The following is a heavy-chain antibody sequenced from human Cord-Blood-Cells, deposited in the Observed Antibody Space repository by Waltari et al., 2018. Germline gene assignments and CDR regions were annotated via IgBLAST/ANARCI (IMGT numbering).Heavy chain of an antibody. CDR2: IYSGGST. CDR1: GFTVMRNS. CDR3: ARARGFWSGCDY. J-gene: IGHJ4*02. D-gene: IGHD3-3*01. Sequence: EVQLVESGGGLIQPGGSLRLSCAASGFTVMRNSLSWVRQAPGKGLEWVSVIYSGGSTYYADSVKGRFTISRDNSKNTLYLQMNSLRAEDTAVYYCARARGFWSGCDYWGQGTLVTVSS. V-gene: IGHV3-53*01.